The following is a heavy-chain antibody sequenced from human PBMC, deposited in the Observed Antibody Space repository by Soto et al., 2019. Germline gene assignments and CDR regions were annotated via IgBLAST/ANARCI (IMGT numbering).Heavy chain of an antibody. V-gene: IGHV4-59*02. CDR1: GGSVVSYY. J-gene: IGHJ4*02. CDR3: ARGGWSNDY. Sequence: SETLSLTCPVSGGSVVSYYWTWIRQPPGKGLEWIGYIYYDGSTNYSPSLKSRVSMSVDTSKNQISLKLSSLTAADTAVYFCARGGWSNDYWGQGILVTVSS. CDR2: IYYDGST. D-gene: IGHD6-19*01.